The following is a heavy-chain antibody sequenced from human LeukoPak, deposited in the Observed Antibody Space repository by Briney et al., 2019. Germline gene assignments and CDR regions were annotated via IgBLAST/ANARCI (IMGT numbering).Heavy chain of an antibody. V-gene: IGHV4-34*01. Sequence: SETLSLTCTVYGGSLSGYFWNWIRQSPGKGLQWMGEINHSGTTNYNPSLESRLTLSLDTSKNLFSLNLRSVTAADAAVYFCARGPYGLDIWGQGTTVIVS. J-gene: IGHJ6*02. CDR2: INHSGTT. CDR1: GGSLSGYF. CDR3: ARGPYGLDI.